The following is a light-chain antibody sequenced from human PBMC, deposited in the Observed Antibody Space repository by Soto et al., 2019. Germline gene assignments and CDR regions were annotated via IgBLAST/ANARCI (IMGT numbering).Light chain of an antibody. CDR1: QSLVYSDGNTY. CDR2: KVS. Sequence: DVVMTQSPLSLPVTLGQPASISCRSSQSLVYSDGNTYLNWFQQRPGQSPRRLIYKVSNRDSGVPDRFSGSGSGTDFTLKISRVEAEDVGVYYCMQSIQLPLTFGQGTRLEIK. V-gene: IGKV2-30*01. J-gene: IGKJ5*01. CDR3: MQSIQLPLT.